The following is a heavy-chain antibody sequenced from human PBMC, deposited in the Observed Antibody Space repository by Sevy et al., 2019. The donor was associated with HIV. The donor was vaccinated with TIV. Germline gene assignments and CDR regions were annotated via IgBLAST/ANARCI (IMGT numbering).Heavy chain of an antibody. D-gene: IGHD6-13*01. CDR3: ATASIPADYYYYYAMDV. CDR2: FDPEDLET. J-gene: IGHJ6*02. Sequence: ASVKVSCKVSGYTLTDLSMYWVRQAPGQGFEWMGSFDPEDLETIYAQKFQGRITMTEDTSTGTAYIELRSLRSEDTAVYYCATASIPADYYYYYAMDVWGQGTTVTVSS. CDR1: GYTLTDLS. V-gene: IGHV1-24*01.